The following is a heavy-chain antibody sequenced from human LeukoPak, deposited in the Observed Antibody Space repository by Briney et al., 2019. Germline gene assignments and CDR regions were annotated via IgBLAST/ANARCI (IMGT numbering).Heavy chain of an antibody. J-gene: IGHJ5*02. D-gene: IGHD3-10*01. CDR3: ARDLWFGELGNNWFDP. CDR1: GYTFTVYY. V-gene: IGHV1-2*02. CDR2: INPNSGGT. Sequence: ASVRVSFTGSGYTFTVYYMHWGRQAPGQGGERMGWINPNSGGTNYTQKFQGGVTMTRDTSISTAYMELSRLRSDDTAVYYCARDLWFGELGNNWFDPWGQGTLVTVSS.